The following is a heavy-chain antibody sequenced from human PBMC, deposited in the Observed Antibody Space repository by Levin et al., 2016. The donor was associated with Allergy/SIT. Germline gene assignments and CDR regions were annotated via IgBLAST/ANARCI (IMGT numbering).Heavy chain of an antibody. J-gene: IGHJ4*02. Sequence: GGSLRLSCAASGFTFGSYWMSWVRQAPGKGLEWVANIKEDGSGIYYVDSVKGRFTFPETTPRGSLYLQMKSLRAEDTAVYYCARVYSSSSGRALDYWGQGTLVTVSS. CDR3: ARVYSSSSGRALDY. V-gene: IGHV3-7*03. CDR1: GFTFGSYW. CDR2: IKEDGSGI. D-gene: IGHD6-6*01.